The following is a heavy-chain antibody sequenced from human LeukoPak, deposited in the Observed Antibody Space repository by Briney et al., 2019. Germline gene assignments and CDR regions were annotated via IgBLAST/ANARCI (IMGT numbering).Heavy chain of an antibody. D-gene: IGHD5-18*01. V-gene: IGHV4-39*01. Sequence: PSETLSLTCTVSGGSISSSSYYWGWIRQPPGKGLEWIGSIYYSGSTYYNPSLKSRVTISVGTSRNQFSLRLSSVTAADTAVYYCARHKGDIYGEDFWGQGTLVTVSS. CDR2: IYYSGST. CDR1: GGSISSSSYY. J-gene: IGHJ4*02. CDR3: ARHKGDIYGEDF.